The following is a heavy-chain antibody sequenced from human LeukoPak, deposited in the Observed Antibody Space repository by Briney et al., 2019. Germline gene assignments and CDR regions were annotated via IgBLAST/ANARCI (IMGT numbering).Heavy chain of an antibody. CDR3: ARDSGYYFDRFDC. Sequence: GGSLRLSCAASGFTFSSYEMNWVRQAPGKGLEWVSYISSSGSTIYYADSVKGRFTISRDNAKNSLYLQMSSLRDEDTAVYYCARDSGYYFDRFDCWGQGTLVTVSS. V-gene: IGHV3-48*03. CDR2: ISSSGSTI. J-gene: IGHJ4*02. CDR1: GFTFSSYE. D-gene: IGHD2/OR15-2a*01.